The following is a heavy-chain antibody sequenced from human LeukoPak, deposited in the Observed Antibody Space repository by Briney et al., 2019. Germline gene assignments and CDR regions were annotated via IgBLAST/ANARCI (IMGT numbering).Heavy chain of an antibody. J-gene: IGHJ4*02. CDR3: ARESSGGSCYY. D-gene: IGHD2-15*01. V-gene: IGHV1-18*01. CDR1: GYTFTSYG. CDR2: ISAYNGNT. Sequence: GASVKVSCKASGYTFTSYGISWVRQAPGQGLEWMGWISAYNGNTNYAQKLQGRVTMTTDTSTSTAYMEMRSLRSDDTGVCYCARESSGGSCYYWGQGTLVTVSS.